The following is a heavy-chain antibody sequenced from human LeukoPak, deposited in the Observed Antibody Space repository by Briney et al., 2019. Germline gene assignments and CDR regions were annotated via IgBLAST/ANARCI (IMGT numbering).Heavy chain of an antibody. CDR3: AKEGFDS. V-gene: IGHV3-30-3*01. CDR2: ISNDGSNR. Sequence: GGSLRLSCAASGFTFSSYAMHWVRQAPGKGLEWVAVISNDGSNRYYADSVKGRFTISRDNSENTLYLQMNSLRAEDTAVYYCAKEGFDSWGQGTLVTVSS. CDR1: GFTFSSYA. J-gene: IGHJ4*02.